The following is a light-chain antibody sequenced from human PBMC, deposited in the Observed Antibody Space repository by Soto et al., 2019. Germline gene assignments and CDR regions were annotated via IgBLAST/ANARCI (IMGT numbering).Light chain of an antibody. J-gene: IGKJ1*01. Sequence: DIQMTQSPSSLSASVGDRVTITCRASQNMGNFLSWFQQRPGEAPRPLNYAASSLQSGVPSRFIGRGSGTDFPLNISGLQPEDFATYYCHQSYTAPWTFGPGTRVDI. CDR1: QNMGNF. CDR2: AAS. CDR3: HQSYTAPWT. V-gene: IGKV1-39*01.